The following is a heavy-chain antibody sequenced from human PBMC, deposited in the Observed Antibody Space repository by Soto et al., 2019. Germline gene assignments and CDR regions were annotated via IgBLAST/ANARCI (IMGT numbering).Heavy chain of an antibody. CDR1: GFSVSTTRVG. D-gene: IGHD2-8*01. V-gene: IGHV2-5*01. CDR2: IYWNDDR. CDR3: ARGTYRTTGFHYDY. Sequence: SGPTLVNPTQTLTLTCTFSGFSVSTTRVGMGWIRQPPGKALEWLALIYWNDDRRYSPSLKSRLTITKDTSKNQVALTMTNMDPVDTATYHCARGTYRTTGFHYDYWGQGILVTVS. J-gene: IGHJ4*02.